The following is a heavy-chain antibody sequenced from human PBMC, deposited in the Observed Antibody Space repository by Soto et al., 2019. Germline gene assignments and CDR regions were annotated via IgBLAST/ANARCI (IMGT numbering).Heavy chain of an antibody. Sequence: PSETLSLTCTVSGGSISSYYWSWVRQPPGKGLEWIGYIYYSGSTNYNPSLKSRVTISVDTSKNQFSLKLSSVTAADTAVYYCARVSPRRTPYDILNGSHSQYYFDYWGQGTLVTVSS. J-gene: IGHJ4*02. CDR2: IYYSGST. CDR1: GGSISSYY. V-gene: IGHV4-59*01. CDR3: ARVSPRRTPYDILNGSHSQYYFDY. D-gene: IGHD3-9*01.